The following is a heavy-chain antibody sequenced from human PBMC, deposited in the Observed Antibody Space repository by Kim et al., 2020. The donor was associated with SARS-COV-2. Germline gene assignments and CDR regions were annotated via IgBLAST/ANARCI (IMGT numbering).Heavy chain of an antibody. J-gene: IGHJ4*02. CDR3: AKDRGTYYYGSGTDPLTANFDY. CDR1: GFTFSSYA. Sequence: GGSLRLSCAASGFTFSSYAMSWVRQAPGKGLEWVSAISGSGGSTYYADSVKGRFTISRDNSKNTLYLQMNSLRAEDTAVYYCAKDRGTYYYGSGTDPLTANFDYWGQGTLVTVSS. V-gene: IGHV3-23*01. CDR2: ISGSGGST. D-gene: IGHD3-10*01.